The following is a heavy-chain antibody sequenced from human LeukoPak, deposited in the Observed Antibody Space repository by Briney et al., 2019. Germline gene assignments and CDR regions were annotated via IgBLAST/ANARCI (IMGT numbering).Heavy chain of an antibody. CDR3: TRGFLQIDY. V-gene: IGHV4-4*09. CDR2: IYTSGNT. Sequence: SETLSLTCTVSGGSISNYFWTWIRQPPGKGLEWIGYIYTSGNTNYNPSLESRVTMSVDTSKNQFSLRLNSVTAADTAVYYCTRGFLQIDYWGQGTLVTVSS. CDR1: GGSISNYF. J-gene: IGHJ4*02.